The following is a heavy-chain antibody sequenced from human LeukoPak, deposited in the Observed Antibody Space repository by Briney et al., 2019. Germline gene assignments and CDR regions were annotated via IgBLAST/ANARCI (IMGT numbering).Heavy chain of an antibody. CDR3: ARDLTPDDAFDI. V-gene: IGHV4-59*12. CDR1: GGSISSYY. Sequence: SETLSLTCTVSGGSISSYYWSWIRQPPGKGLEWIGYIYYSGSTNYNPSLKSRVTMSVDTSKNQFSLKLSSVTAAHTAVYYCARDLTPDDAFDIWGQGTMVTVSS. J-gene: IGHJ3*02. CDR2: IYYSGST. D-gene: IGHD1-14*01.